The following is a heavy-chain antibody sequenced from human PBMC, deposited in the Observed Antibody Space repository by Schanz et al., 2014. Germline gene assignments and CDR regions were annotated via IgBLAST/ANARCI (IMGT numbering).Heavy chain of an antibody. D-gene: IGHD2-2*01. Sequence: EVQLVESGGGVVRPGGSLRLSCAASGFTFSIYGMNWVRQAPEKGLEWVSYISSSSSTIYYADSVKGRFTISRDNAKNSLFLQMNSLSAEDTAVYYCAKVAPAATYLDSWGLGTLVTVSS. CDR2: ISSSSSTI. J-gene: IGHJ4*02. CDR3: AKVAPAATYLDS. V-gene: IGHV3-48*01. CDR1: GFTFSIYG.